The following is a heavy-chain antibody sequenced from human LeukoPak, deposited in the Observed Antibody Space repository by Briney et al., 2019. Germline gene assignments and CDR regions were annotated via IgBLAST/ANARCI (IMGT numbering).Heavy chain of an antibody. J-gene: IGHJ4*02. Sequence: GGSLRLSCAASGFTFDDYGMSWVRQAPGKGLEWVSVISGSGGSTDYADSVKGRFTISRDNSKNTLYLQMNSLRAEDTAVYYCAKSFYDYVWGSYPSDSWGQGTLVIVSS. CDR2: ISGSGGST. CDR3: AKSFYDYVWGSYPSDS. CDR1: GFTFDDYG. V-gene: IGHV3-23*01. D-gene: IGHD3-16*01.